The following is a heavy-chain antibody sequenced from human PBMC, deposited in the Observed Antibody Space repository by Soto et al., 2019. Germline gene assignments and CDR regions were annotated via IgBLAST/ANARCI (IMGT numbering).Heavy chain of an antibody. Sequence: PSETLSLTCAVSGGSISSGGYSWSWIRQPPGKGLEWIGYIYYSGSTNYNPSLKSRVTISVDTSKNQFSLKLSSVTAADTAVYYCARSSGSYEDYWGQGTLVTVS. CDR1: GGSISSGGYS. CDR2: IYYSGST. V-gene: IGHV4-61*08. CDR3: ARSSGSYEDY. J-gene: IGHJ4*02. D-gene: IGHD1-26*01.